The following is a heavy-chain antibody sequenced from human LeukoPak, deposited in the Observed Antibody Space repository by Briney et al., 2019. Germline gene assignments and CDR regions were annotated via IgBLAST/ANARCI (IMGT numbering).Heavy chain of an antibody. J-gene: IGHJ4*02. CDR3: ARGWYYYGSGAPPDY. CDR1: GFTFSSYA. D-gene: IGHD3-10*01. Sequence: GGSLRLSCAASGFTFSSYAMSWVRQAPGKGLEWVSAISGSGGSTYYADSVKGRFTISRDNSKNTLYLQMNSLRAEDTAVYYCARGWYYYGSGAPPDYWGQGTLVTVSS. V-gene: IGHV3-23*01. CDR2: ISGSGGST.